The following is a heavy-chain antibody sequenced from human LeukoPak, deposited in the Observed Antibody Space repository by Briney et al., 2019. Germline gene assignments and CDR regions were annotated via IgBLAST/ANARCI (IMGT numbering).Heavy chain of an antibody. CDR3: ARIAAGLRSTVYYYYMDV. CDR2: IYYSGST. Sequence: SETLSLTCTVSGGSISSSSYYWGWIRQPPGKGLEWIGSIYYSGSTYYNPSLKGRVTISVDTSKNQFSLKLSSVTAADTAVYYCARIAAGLRSTVYYYYMDVWGKGTTVTVSS. CDR1: GGSISSSSYY. V-gene: IGHV4-39*07. D-gene: IGHD6-13*01. J-gene: IGHJ6*03.